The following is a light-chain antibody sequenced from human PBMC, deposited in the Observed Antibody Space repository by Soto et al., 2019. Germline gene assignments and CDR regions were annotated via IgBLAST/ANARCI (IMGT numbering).Light chain of an antibody. J-gene: IGLJ1*01. CDR1: SSDVGGHNY. CDR2: EVS. CDR3: SSYTSTSTYV. Sequence: ALTQPASVSGSPGQSITIPCTGTSSDVGGHNYVSWYQQHPGKAPKLMIYEVSNRPSGVSNRFSGSKSGNTASLTISGLQAEDEADYSCSSYTSTSTYVFGTGTKGTVL. V-gene: IGLV2-14*01.